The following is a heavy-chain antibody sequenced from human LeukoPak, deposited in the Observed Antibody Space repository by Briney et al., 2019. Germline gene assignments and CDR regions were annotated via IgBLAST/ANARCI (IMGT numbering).Heavy chain of an antibody. CDR1: GFTFSSFW. Sequence: GGSLRLPCVASGFTFSSFWMSWVRQAPGKGLEWVADIKEDEGEKSYVDSVKGRFNISRDNAKNSLYLQMNSLRAEDAAVYYCARDAGIAAAGTVGYFDYWGQGTLVTVSS. CDR3: ARDAGIAAAGTVGYFDY. CDR2: IKEDEGEK. J-gene: IGHJ4*02. V-gene: IGHV3-7*01. D-gene: IGHD6-13*01.